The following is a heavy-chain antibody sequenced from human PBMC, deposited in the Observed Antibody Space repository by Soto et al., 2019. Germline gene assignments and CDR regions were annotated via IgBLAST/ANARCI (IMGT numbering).Heavy chain of an antibody. D-gene: IGHD6-19*01. Sequence: ASVKVSCKASGYTFTGYYMQWVRQAPGQGLEWMGWINPNSGGTNYAQKFQGRVTMTRDTSISTAYMELSRLTSDDTAVYYCASAAVTGTAGLDFWGQGTQVTVSS. CDR3: ASAAVTGTAGLDF. CDR2: INPNSGGT. J-gene: IGHJ4*02. V-gene: IGHV1-2*02. CDR1: GYTFTGYY.